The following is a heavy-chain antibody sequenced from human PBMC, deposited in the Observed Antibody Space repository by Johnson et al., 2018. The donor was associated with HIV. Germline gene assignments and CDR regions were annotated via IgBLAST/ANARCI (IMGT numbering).Heavy chain of an antibody. CDR1: GFTFSSYA. D-gene: IGHD2-8*01. Sequence: VQLVESGGGVVQPGRSLRLSCAASGFTFSSYAMHWVRQAPGKGLEWVAVISYDGSNKYYADSVKGRFTISRDNSKNTLYLQMNSLRAEDTAVYYCAKPVLNLKADPGACDIWGQGTMVTVSS. CDR2: ISYDGSNK. V-gene: IGHV3-30*04. J-gene: IGHJ3*02. CDR3: AKPVLNLKADPGACDI.